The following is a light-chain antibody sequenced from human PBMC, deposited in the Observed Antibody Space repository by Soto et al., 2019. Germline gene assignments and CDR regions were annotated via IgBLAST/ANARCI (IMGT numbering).Light chain of an antibody. CDR1: SSDVGDYYY. CDR3: CSYAGTYTVV. V-gene: IGLV2-11*01. Sequence: QSALTQPRSVSGSPGQSVTISCTGTSSDVGDYYYVSWYQQPPGKAPKFIIYEVSKRPSGVPDRFSGSKSGNTASLTISGLQAEDEADYYCCSYAGTYTVVFGGGTKLTVL. J-gene: IGLJ2*01. CDR2: EVS.